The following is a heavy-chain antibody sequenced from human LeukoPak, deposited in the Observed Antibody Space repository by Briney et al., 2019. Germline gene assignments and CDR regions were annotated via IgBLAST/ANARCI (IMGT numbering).Heavy chain of an antibody. J-gene: IGHJ4*02. CDR1: GFTFSSYT. Sequence: SGGSLRLSCAASGFTFSSYTMNWVRQAPGKGLEWVSSISSSSSYIYYADSVKGRFTISRDNAKNSLFLQMNNLRAEDTAVYYCARDKYGSGSYSWSKRLDYWGQGTLVTVSS. V-gene: IGHV3-21*01. CDR2: ISSSSSYI. D-gene: IGHD3-10*01. CDR3: ARDKYGSGSYSWSKRLDY.